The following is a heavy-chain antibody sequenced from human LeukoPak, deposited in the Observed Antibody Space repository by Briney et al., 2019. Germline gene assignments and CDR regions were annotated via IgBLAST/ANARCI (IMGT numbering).Heavy chain of an antibody. CDR3: ARVEDSSGYFTSYYYGMDV. CDR1: GYTFASYG. Sequence: ASVKVSCKASGYTFASYGISWVRQAPGQGLGWMGWISVYTGNTKYAQILQGRVTMTTDSSTSTAYMELRSLKSDDTAVYYCARVEDSSGYFTSYYYGMDVWGQGTTVAVSS. CDR2: ISVYTGNT. V-gene: IGHV1-18*01. J-gene: IGHJ6*02. D-gene: IGHD3-22*01.